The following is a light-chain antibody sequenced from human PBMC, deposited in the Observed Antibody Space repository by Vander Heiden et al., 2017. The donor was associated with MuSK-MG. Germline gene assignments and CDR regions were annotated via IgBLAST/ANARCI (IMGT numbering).Light chain of an antibody. Sequence: IQMTQSPSSLSASVVARVTIHCLPRQHIGGYLNCYQQRPGTAPDPLIYAASRFQSGVLSRWCGSGSGTDVILTISSLQAADVATVYCQQRYRTRPVTFGGGTKVEI. CDR1: QHIGGY. V-gene: IGKV1-39*01. CDR3: QQRYRTRPVT. CDR2: AAS. J-gene: IGKJ4*02.